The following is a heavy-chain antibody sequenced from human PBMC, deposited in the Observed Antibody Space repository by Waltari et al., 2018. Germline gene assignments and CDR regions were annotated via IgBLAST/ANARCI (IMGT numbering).Heavy chain of an antibody. CDR1: GFTFSSYA. CDR3: ARSESGYSLYYYYGMDV. Sequence: EVQLLESGGGLVQPGGSLRLSCAASGFTFSSYAMSWVRQAPGKGLEWVSAISGSGGSTYYADSVKGRFTISRDNSKNTLYLQMNSLRAEDTAVYYCARSESGYSLYYYYGMDVWGQGTTVTVSS. CDR2: ISGSGGST. V-gene: IGHV3-23*01. J-gene: IGHJ6*02. D-gene: IGHD3-3*01.